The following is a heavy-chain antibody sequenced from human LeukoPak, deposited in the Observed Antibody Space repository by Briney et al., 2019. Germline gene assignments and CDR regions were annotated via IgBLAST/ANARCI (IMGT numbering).Heavy chain of an antibody. J-gene: IGHJ4*02. CDR3: ARDDYDFWSGYLVY. CDR1: GFTFSSYA. V-gene: IGHV3-30-3*01. D-gene: IGHD3-3*01. CDR2: ISYDGSNK. Sequence: GGSLRLSCAASGFTFSSYAMHWVRQAPGKGLEWVAVISYDGSNKYYADSVKGRFTISRDNSKNTLYLQMNSLRAEDTAVCYCARDDYDFWSGYLVYWGQGTLVTVSS.